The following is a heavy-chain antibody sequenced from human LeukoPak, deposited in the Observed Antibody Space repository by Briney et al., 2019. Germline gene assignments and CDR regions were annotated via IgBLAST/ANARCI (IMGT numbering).Heavy chain of an antibody. CDR3: AREAGQQLDFDY. J-gene: IGHJ4*02. D-gene: IGHD6-13*01. V-gene: IGHV4-59*12. Sequence: SETLSLTCTVSGGSISSYYWSWIRQPPGKGLEWIGYIYYSGSTNYNPSLKSRVTISVDTSKNQFSLKLSSVTAADTAVYYCAREAGQQLDFDYWGQGTLVTVSS. CDR1: GGSISSYY. CDR2: IYYSGST.